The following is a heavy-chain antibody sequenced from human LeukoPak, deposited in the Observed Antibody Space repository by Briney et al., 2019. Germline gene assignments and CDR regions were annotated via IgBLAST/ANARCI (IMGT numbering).Heavy chain of an antibody. J-gene: IGHJ6*03. CDR1: GGSVSSYY. CDR3: AKSAYYYYYMDV. Sequence: SETLSLTCTVSGGSVSSYYWGWIRQPPGKGLEWIGYIYTSGSTDYNPSLKSRVTMSVDTSKNQFSLRLSSVTAADTAVYYCAKSAYYYYYMDVWGKGTTVTVSS. V-gene: IGHV4-4*09. CDR2: IYTSGST.